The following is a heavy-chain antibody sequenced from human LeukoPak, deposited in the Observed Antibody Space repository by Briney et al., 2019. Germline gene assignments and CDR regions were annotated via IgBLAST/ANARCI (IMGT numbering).Heavy chain of an antibody. D-gene: IGHD6-19*01. J-gene: IGHJ5*02. CDR2: ISGSGGST. V-gene: IGHV3-23*01. CDR3: AKDSSAVAANWFDP. Sequence: GGSLGLSCAASGFTFSNYAMCWVRQAPGRGLEWVSAISGSGGSTYYADSVKSRFTISRDNSKNTLYLQMNSLRAEDTAVYYCAKDSSAVAANWFDPWGQGTLVTVSS. CDR1: GFTFSNYA.